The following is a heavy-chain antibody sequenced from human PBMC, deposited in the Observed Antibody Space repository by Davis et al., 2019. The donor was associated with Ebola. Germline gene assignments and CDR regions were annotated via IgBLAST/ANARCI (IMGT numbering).Heavy chain of an antibody. CDR3: AKFTVGEAFDI. Sequence: ASVKVSCKASGYTFTNYYMHWVRQAPGQGLEWMGMINPNDGRTIYAQKFQGRVTVTRDTSTTTVYMDLNSLRAEDTAIYYCAKFTVGEAFDIWGQGTLVTVSS. CDR1: GYTFTNYY. V-gene: IGHV1-46*01. J-gene: IGHJ3*02. D-gene: IGHD3-16*01. CDR2: INPNDGRT.